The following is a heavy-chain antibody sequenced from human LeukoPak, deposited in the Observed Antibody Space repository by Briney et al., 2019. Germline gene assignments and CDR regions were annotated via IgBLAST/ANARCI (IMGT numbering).Heavy chain of an antibody. J-gene: IGHJ4*02. CDR3: ARDMYYYDSSGYYTSHDY. CDR2: ISAYNGKT. Sequence: GASVKVSCKASGYTFTSYGISWVRQAPGQGGEGRGWISAYNGKTNYAQKLQGRVTMTTDTSTSTAYMELRSLRSDDTAVYYCARDMYYYDSSGYYTSHDYWGQGTLVTVSS. CDR1: GYTFTSYG. V-gene: IGHV1-18*01. D-gene: IGHD3-22*01.